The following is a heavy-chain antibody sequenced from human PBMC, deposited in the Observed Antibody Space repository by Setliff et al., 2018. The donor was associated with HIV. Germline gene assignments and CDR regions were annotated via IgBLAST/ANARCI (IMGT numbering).Heavy chain of an antibody. CDR3: VRGGGSYSGAAFDV. CDR1: GFIFDVHG. D-gene: IGHD1-26*01. J-gene: IGHJ3*01. CDR2: INWNGGAT. Sequence: GGSLRLSCAASGFIFDVHGMSWVRQVPGKGLEWVSGINWNGGATRYADAVEGRFSVSRDNTKNCLYLQMSSRRVDDTALYYCVRGGGSYSGAAFDVWGQGTMVTVSS. V-gene: IGHV3-20*04.